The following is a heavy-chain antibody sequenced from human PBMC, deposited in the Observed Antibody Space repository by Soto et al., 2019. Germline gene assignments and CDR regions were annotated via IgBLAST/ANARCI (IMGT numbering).Heavy chain of an antibody. CDR1: GFTFSSYG. Sequence: GGSLRLSCAASGFTFSSYGMHWVRQAPGKGLEWVAVIWYDGSNKYYADSVKGRFTISRDNSKNTLYLQMNSLRAEDTAVYYCARDGIWWLPGTLYYYGMDVWGQGTTVTVSS. J-gene: IGHJ6*02. CDR2: IWYDGSNK. D-gene: IGHD6-13*01. V-gene: IGHV3-33*01. CDR3: ARDGIWWLPGTLYYYGMDV.